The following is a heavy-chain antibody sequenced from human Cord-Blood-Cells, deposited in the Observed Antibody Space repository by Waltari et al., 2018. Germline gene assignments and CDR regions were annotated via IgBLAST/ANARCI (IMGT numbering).Heavy chain of an antibody. V-gene: IGHV4-30-2*01. J-gene: IGHJ4*02. CDR2: IYHSGST. Sequence: QLQLQESGSGLVKPSQTLSLTCAVSGGSISSGGYSWSWIRQPTGKGLEWIWYIYHSGSTSYHPSLKSRVTVAVDRSKNQFSLKLSSVTAADTAVYYCAMSPGEIVFDYWGQGTLVTVSS. CDR1: GGSISSGGYS. CDR3: AMSPGEIVFDY. D-gene: IGHD3-16*02.